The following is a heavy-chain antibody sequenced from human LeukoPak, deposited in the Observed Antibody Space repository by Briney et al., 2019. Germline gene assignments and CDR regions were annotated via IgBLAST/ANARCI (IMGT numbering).Heavy chain of an antibody. CDR3: ARGKPYDSSPRENYYYYYMDV. J-gene: IGHJ6*03. V-gene: IGHV3-20*01. CDR2: INWHGGST. Sequence: PGGSLRLSCAASGFTFDDYGMSWVRQAPGKGLEWVSGINWHGGSTGYADSVKGRFTISRDNAKNSLYLQMNSLRAEDTALYHCARGKPYDSSPRENYYYYYMDVWGKGTTVTISS. D-gene: IGHD3-22*01. CDR1: GFTFDDYG.